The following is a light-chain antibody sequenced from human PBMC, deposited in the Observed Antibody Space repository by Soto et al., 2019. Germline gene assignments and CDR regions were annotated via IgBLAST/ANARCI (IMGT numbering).Light chain of an antibody. CDR2: DAS. Sequence: EKVMTQSPATLSVSPGERFTLPRRASQSVSSYLAWYQQKPGQAPRLLIYDASNRATGIPARFSGSGSGTDFTLTISSLEPEDFAVYYCQQRSNWPPITFGQGTRLEIK. CDR3: QQRSNWPPIT. CDR1: QSVSSY. V-gene: IGKV3-11*01. J-gene: IGKJ5*01.